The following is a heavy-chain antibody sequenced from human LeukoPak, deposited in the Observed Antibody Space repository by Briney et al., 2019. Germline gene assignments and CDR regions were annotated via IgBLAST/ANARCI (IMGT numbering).Heavy chain of an antibody. CDR2: IYYSGST. CDR3: ARDGHYYDSSGLVWYFDL. D-gene: IGHD3-22*01. CDR1: GGSISSSYYY. Sequence: PSETLSLTCTVSGGSISSSYYYWGWIRRPPGKGLEWIVSIYYSGSTNYNPSLKSRVTISVDTSKNQFSLKLSSVTAADTAVYYCARDGHYYDSSGLVWYFDLWGRGTLVTVSS. J-gene: IGHJ2*01. V-gene: IGHV4-39*07.